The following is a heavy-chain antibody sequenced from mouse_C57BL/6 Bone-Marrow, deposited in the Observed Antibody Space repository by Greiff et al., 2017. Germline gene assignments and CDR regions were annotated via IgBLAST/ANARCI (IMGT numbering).Heavy chain of an antibody. V-gene: IGHV1-69*01. D-gene: IGHD2-1*01. J-gene: IGHJ4*01. Sequence: QVQLQQPGAELVMPGASVKLSCKASGYTFTSYWMHWVKQRPGQGLEWIGEIYPADSYTNYNQKFKGKSTLTVDKSSSTAYMQLSRLTSEDSAVYYCALYPYAMDYWGQGTSVTVSS. CDR3: ALYPYAMDY. CDR2: IYPADSYT. CDR1: GYTFTSYW.